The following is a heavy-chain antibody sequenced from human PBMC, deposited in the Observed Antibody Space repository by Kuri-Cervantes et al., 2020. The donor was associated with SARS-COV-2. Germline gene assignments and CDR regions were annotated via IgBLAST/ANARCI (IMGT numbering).Heavy chain of an antibody. CDR1: GFTFSSYW. CDR3: ARDRSDSSGYFDY. CDR2: IKQDGSEK. D-gene: IGHD3-22*01. J-gene: IGHJ4*02. V-gene: IGHV3-7*01. Sequence: GGSLRLSCAASGFTFSSYWMSWVRQAPGKELEWVANIKQDGSEKYYVDSVKGRFTISRDNAKNSLYLQMNSLRAEDTAVYYCARDRSDSSGYFDYWGQGTLVTVSS.